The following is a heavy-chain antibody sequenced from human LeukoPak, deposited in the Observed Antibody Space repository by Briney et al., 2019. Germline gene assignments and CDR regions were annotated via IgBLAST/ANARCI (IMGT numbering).Heavy chain of an antibody. CDR2: ITSSSSHT. J-gene: IGHJ6*03. V-gene: IGHV3-21*01. CDR3: ARDPYSGGYGAYYYYYMDV. Sequence: GGSLRLSCAASGSIFSTYNMNWVRQAPGKALEWVSSITSSSSHTYYADSVKGRYTISRDNAKNSLYLQMDSLRAEDTAVYYCARDPYSGGYGAYYYYYMDVWGKGTTVTISS. D-gene: IGHD1-26*01. CDR1: GSIFSTYN.